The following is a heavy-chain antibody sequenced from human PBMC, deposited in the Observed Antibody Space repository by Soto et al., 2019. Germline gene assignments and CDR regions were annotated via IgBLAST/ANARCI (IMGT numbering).Heavy chain of an antibody. J-gene: IGHJ4*02. Sequence: SETLSLTCAVYGGSFTGYYWTWIRQTPGKGLEWIGEINYRGSSYYNPSLESRISMAVDTSKNQFSLKLRSVTAADTAVYYCAAHSGSTYGPLDYWGQGTQVTVSS. CDR2: INYRGSS. D-gene: IGHD3-10*01. CDR3: AAHSGSTYGPLDY. V-gene: IGHV4-34*01. CDR1: GGSFTGYY.